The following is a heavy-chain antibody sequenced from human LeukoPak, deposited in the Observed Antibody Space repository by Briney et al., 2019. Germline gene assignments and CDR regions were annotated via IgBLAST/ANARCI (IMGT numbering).Heavy chain of an antibody. CDR2: INTYGNNT. CDR1: DFTFSKYW. Sequence: PGGSLRLSCAASDFTFSKYWMHWVRQAPGKGLMWVSRINTYGNNTVYADSVKGRFTISRDNAKNTLYLQMNSLRAEDTAVYYCAREGLDSADEKIDYWGQGTLVTVSS. CDR3: AREGLDSADEKIDY. V-gene: IGHV3-74*01. J-gene: IGHJ4*02. D-gene: IGHD2-21*01.